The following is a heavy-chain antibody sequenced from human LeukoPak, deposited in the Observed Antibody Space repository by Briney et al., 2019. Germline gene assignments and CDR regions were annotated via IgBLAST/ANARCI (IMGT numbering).Heavy chain of an antibody. CDR2: INPSGGST. V-gene: IGHV1-46*01. CDR3: ARGREGILDY. J-gene: IGHJ4*02. CDR1: GYTFTTYA. Sequence: GASVNVSCKASGYTFTTYAMNWVRQAPGQGLEWMGIINPSGGSTSYAQKFQGRVTMTRDTSTSTVYMELSSLRSEDTAVYYCARGREGILDYWGQGTLVTVSS.